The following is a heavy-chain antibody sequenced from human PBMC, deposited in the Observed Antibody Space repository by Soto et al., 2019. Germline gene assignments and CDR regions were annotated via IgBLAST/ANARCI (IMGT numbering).Heavy chain of an antibody. J-gene: IGHJ4*02. V-gene: IGHV2-5*02. CDR1: GFSLSTSGVG. D-gene: IGHD1-26*01. Sequence: QITLKESGPTLVKPTQTLTLTCTLSGFSLSTSGVGVGWIRKPPGKALEWLALIYWDDDKRYSPSLKSRLTVTKDTSKNQVAMTMTNMDPVDTATYYCARSIGRFRSFDYWGQGTLVTVSS. CDR3: ARSIGRFRSFDY. CDR2: IYWDDDK.